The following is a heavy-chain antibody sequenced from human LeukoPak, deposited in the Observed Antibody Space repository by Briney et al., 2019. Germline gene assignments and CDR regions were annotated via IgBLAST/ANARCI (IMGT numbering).Heavy chain of an antibody. Sequence: ASVKVSCKASGYTFTNYDINWVRQATGQGLEWMAWMNPNNGYSGYAQKFQGRVTITRNTAISTAYMELSSLRAEDTAVYYCAKDRYGSGSYQFDYWGQGTLVTVSS. CDR1: GYTFTNYD. CDR3: AKDRYGSGSYQFDY. D-gene: IGHD3-10*01. CDR2: MNPNNGYS. V-gene: IGHV1-8*03. J-gene: IGHJ4*02.